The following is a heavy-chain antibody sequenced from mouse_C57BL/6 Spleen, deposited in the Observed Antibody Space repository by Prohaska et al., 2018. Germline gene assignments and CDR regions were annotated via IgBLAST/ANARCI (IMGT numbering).Heavy chain of an antibody. CDR2: IHPSDSDT. J-gene: IGHJ2*01. Sequence: QVQLQQPGAELVKPRASVQVSCKASGYTFTSYWMHWVKQTPGQGLEWIGRIHPSDSDTNYNQKFKGKATLTVDKSASTAYMQLSSLTAEDSAVYYCAIGTDWEDYWGQGTTLTVSS. D-gene: IGHD4-1*01. V-gene: IGHV1-74*01. CDR3: AIGTDWEDY. CDR1: GYTFTSYW.